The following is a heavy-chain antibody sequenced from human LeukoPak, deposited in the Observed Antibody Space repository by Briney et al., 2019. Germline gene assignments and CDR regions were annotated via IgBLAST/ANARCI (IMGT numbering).Heavy chain of an antibody. V-gene: IGHV3-64D*09. D-gene: IGHD2-15*01. CDR2: ITSNGGTT. CDR1: GFTFSNYI. CDR3: VRGYSFGPYGMDV. Sequence: GGSLRLSCSASGFTFSNYIMHWARQAPGKGLEYISAITSNGGTTYYADSVRGRFTISRDNSKNTLYLQMSSLRAEDTAVYFCVRGYSFGPYGMDVWGQGTTVTVSS. J-gene: IGHJ6*02.